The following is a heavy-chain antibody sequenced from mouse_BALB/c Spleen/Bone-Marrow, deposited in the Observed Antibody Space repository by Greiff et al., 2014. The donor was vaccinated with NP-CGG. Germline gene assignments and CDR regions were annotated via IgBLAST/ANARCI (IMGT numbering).Heavy chain of an antibody. D-gene: IGHD1-1*01. CDR1: GFTFSDYY. Sequence: EVKVEESGGGLVKPGGSLKLSCAASGFTFSDYYMYWVRQTPEKRLEWVATISDGGSYTYYPDSVKGRFTISRDNAKNNLYLQMSSLKFEDTAMYYCANYYGSTWFAYWGQGTLVTVSA. V-gene: IGHV5-4*02. J-gene: IGHJ3*01. CDR2: ISDGGSYT. CDR3: ANYYGSTWFAY.